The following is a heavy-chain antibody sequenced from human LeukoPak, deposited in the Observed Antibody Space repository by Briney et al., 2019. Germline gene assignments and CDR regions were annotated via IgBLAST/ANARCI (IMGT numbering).Heavy chain of an antibody. V-gene: IGHV3-30*18. CDR2: ISYDGSNK. CDR1: GFTFSSYG. D-gene: IGHD6-25*01. J-gene: IGHJ4*02. CDR3: AKVSGYDPFDY. Sequence: GGPLRLSCAASGFTFSSYGMHWVRQAPGKGLEWVAVISYDGSNKYYADSVKGRFTISRDNSKNTLYLQMNSLRAEDTAVYYCAKVSGYDPFDYWGQGTLVTVSS.